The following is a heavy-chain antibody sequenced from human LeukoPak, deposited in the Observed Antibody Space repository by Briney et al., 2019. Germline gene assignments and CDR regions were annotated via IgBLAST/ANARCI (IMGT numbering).Heavy chain of an antibody. CDR2: VYYSGIT. Sequence: SETLSLTCTVSGDSITSFYWSWIRQPPEKGLERIGSVYYSGITNYNPSLKSRVTMSVDTSKKQFSLDLNSVTAADTAVYYCASTGSGSTDFWGQGTLVTVSS. V-gene: IGHV4-59*01. D-gene: IGHD1-26*01. CDR3: ASTGSGSTDF. CDR1: GDSITSFY. J-gene: IGHJ4*02.